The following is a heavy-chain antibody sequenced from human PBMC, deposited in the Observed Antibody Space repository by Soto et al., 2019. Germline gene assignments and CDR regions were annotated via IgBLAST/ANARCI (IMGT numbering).Heavy chain of an antibody. D-gene: IGHD3-22*01. Sequence: QVQLQESGPGLVKPSETLSLTYAVSGDSISSYYCMWIRQPPGKGLESIGYLYYGRSANYNPSLKGRVTLSVATSTNQCSLTLSSMTAADTAVYYCALRSMAVVPEYWGEGDLVTVSS. CDR1: GDSISSYY. V-gene: IGHV4-59*01. J-gene: IGHJ4*02. CDR2: LYYGRSA. CDR3: ALRSMAVVPEY.